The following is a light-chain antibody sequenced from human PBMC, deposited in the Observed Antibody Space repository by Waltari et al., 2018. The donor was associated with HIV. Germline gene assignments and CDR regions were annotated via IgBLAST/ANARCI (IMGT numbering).Light chain of an antibody. CDR2: QDN. V-gene: IGLV3-1*01. Sequence: SYALTHPPLVSVSPGQTATITCSGCTLEIKYTSWYQQKPGQSPVLASYQDNNRPTGIPERFSGSNSGNTATLTISGTQAMDEADYYCQAWDSSTGVFGTGTKVTVL. CDR1: TLEIKY. J-gene: IGLJ1*01. CDR3: QAWDSSTGV.